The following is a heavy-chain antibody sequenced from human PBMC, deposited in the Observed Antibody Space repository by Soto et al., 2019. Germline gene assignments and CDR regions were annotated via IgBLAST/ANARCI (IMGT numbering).Heavy chain of an antibody. CDR1: GYTFNTYG. CDR3: ARGRFGQLLFGR. D-gene: IGHD3-10*01. Sequence: QVQLVQSGAEVKKPGASVKVACKASGYTFNTYGIIWVRQAPGQGLEWMGWISTHNGDTKYAQRLQGRVTMTADTSKSTGYMERRSLSSDDTAVYYCARGRFGQLLFGRWGQGSLFTGSS. V-gene: IGHV1-18*01. J-gene: IGHJ4*02. CDR2: ISTHNGDT.